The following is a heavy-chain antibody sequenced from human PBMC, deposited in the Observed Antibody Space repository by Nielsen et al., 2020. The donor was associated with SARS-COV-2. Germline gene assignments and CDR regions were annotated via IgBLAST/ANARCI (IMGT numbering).Heavy chain of an antibody. D-gene: IGHD6-13*01. J-gene: IGHJ3*02. CDR3: CSSSSPRDAFDI. V-gene: IGHV3-9*01. CDR2: ISWNSGSI. Sequence: SLKISCAASGFTFDDYAMHWVRQAPGRGLEWVSGISWNSGSIGYADSVKGRFTISRDNAKNSLYLQMNSLRAEDTAVYYCCSSSSPRDAFDIWGQGTMVTVSS. CDR1: GFTFDDYA.